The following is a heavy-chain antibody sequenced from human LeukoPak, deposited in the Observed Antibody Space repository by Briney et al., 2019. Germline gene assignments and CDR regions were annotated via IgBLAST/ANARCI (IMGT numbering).Heavy chain of an antibody. CDR2: IYYSGST. CDR3: AGLAMQQPFDY. CDR1: GGSIGSSSYY. V-gene: IGHV4-39*01. D-gene: IGHD2-2*01. J-gene: IGHJ4*02. Sequence: SETLSLTCTVSGGSIGSSSYYWGWIRQPPGKGLEWIGSIYYSGSTYYTPSLKSRVTMSVDTSKNQFSLKLSSVTAADTAVYYCAGLAMQQPFDYWGQGTLVTVSS.